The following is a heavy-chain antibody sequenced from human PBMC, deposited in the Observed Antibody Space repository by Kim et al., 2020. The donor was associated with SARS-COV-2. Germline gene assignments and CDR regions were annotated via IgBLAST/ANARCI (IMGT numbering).Heavy chain of an antibody. D-gene: IGHD3-16*01. CDR2: ITKNSATI. J-gene: IGHJ3*01. V-gene: IGHV3-48*02. CDR1: GFTFNAYD. CDR3: VRDRWGGAFDF. Sequence: GGSLRLFCATSGFTFNAYDMNWVRRAPGKGLEWLSFITKNSATIYYADSVKGRFTVSRDNAKNSLYLQMNSLRDEDTALYYCVRDRWGGAFDFWGQGPMV.